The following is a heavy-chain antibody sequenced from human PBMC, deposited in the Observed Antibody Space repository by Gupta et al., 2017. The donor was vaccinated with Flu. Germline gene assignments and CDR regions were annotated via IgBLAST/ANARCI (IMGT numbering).Heavy chain of an antibody. CDR2: ISDSSDYI. D-gene: IGHD3-22*01. J-gene: IGHJ4*02. CDR3: ARDGPGYYIEY. V-gene: IGHV3-21*01. Sequence: NWVRQAPGKGLEWVSSISDSSDYIYYTDSVKGRFTIPRDNAKNSLYLQMDSLRAEDSGVYYCARDGPGYYIEYWGQGALVTVPS.